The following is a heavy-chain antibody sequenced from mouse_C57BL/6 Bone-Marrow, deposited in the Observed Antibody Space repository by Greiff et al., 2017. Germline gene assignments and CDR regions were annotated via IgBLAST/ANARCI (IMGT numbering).Heavy chain of an antibody. V-gene: IGHV1-64*01. Sequence: QVQLKQPGAELVKPGASVKLSCKASGYTFTSYWMHWVKQRPGQGLEWIGKIHPNSGSTNYNEKFKSKATLTVDKSSSTAYMQLSSLTSEDSAVYYCARGRGAYCDFGGRGTTLTVSA. CDR1: GYTFTSYW. CDR2: IHPNSGST. CDR3: ARGRGAYCDF. J-gene: IGHJ2*01.